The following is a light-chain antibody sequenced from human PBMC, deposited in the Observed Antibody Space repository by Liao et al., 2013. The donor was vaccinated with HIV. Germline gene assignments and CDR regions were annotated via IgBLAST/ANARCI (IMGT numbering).Light chain of an antibody. CDR2: QGN. CDR1: QSGDAD. J-gene: IGLJ3*02. CDR3: QAWDRTTGV. V-gene: IGLV3-1*01. Sequence: SYELSQPTSLSVSPGQTANITCSEDQSGDADVSWYQQKPGQSPVLVIFQGNKRPSGIPERFSGSTSGTTATLAISGTQAMDEADYHCQAWDRTTGVFGGGTKLTVL.